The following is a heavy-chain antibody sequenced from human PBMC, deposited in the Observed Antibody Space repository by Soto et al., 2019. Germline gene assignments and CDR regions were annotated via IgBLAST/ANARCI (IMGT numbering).Heavy chain of an antibody. J-gene: IGHJ4*02. CDR2: FFIGGNT. D-gene: IGHD3-10*01. V-gene: IGHV4-39*01. CDR3: ARRPGLDIDAYY. Sequence: PSETLSLTCTVSGCSITGGSISSYYWGWMRQPPGKGLEWIASFFIGGNTYYNPSLKSRVTTSVDTSKNQFSLKLSSVTAADTAVYFCARRPGLDIDAYYWGQGILVTVSS. CDR1: GCSITGGSISSYY.